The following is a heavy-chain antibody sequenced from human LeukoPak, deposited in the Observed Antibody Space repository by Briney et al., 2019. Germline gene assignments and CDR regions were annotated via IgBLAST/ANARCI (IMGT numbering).Heavy chain of an antibody. D-gene: IGHD1-26*01. J-gene: IGHJ1*01. V-gene: IGHV3-23*01. CDR1: GFTFSSYA. CDR3: AKDPSVGGTAEYFQH. Sequence: GGSLRLSCAASGFTFSSYAMTWVRQAPGKGLEWVAAISGSGGSTYYADSVKGRFTISRDNSKNTLYLQMNSLRAEDTAIYYCAKDPSVGGTAEYFQHWGPGTLVIVSS. CDR2: ISGSGGST.